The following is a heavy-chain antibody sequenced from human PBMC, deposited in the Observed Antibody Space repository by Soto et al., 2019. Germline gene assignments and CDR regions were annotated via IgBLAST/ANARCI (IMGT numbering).Heavy chain of an antibody. D-gene: IGHD3-22*01. CDR2: ISYDGSNK. V-gene: IGHV3-30-3*01. J-gene: IGHJ6*02. Sequence: WWSLRLSCSASVFTFSSYAMHWVRQAPGKGLEWVAVISYDGSNKYYADSVKGRFTISRDNSKNTLYLQMNSLRAEDTAVYYCARVSSGDSSGYSYYYYYGMDVWGQGTTVTVSS. CDR3: ARVSSGDSSGYSYYYYYGMDV. CDR1: VFTFSSYA.